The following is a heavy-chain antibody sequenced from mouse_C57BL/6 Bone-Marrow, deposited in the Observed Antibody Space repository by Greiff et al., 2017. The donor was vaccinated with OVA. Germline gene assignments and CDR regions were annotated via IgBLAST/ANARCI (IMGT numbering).Heavy chain of an antibody. CDR3: AREGLYYFDY. V-gene: IGHV5-4*01. J-gene: IGHJ2*01. CDR2: ISDGGSYT. D-gene: IGHD3-1*01. Sequence: EVMLVESGGGLVKPGGSLKLSCAASGFTFSSYAMSWVRQTPEKRLEWVATISDGGSYTYYPDNVKGRFTLSSDNAKNNLYLQMNHLKSEDTAMYDCAREGLYYFDYWCQGTAPTVSS. CDR1: GFTFSSYA.